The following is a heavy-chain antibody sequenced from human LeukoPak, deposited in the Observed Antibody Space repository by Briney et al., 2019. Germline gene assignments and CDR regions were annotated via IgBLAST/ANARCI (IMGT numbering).Heavy chain of an antibody. V-gene: IGHV3-48*01. CDR2: ISSSSSTI. J-gene: IGHJ4*02. D-gene: IGHD3-22*01. CDR3: ARDEGLLRY. Sequence: PGGSLRLSCAASGFTFSSYGMHWVRQAPGKGLEWVSYISSSSSTIYYADSVKGRFTISRDNAKNSLYLQMNSLRAEDTAMYYCARDEGLLRYWGQGTLVTVSS. CDR1: GFTFSSYG.